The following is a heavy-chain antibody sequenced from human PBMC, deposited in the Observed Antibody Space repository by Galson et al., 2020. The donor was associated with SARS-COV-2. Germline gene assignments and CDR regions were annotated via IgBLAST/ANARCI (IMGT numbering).Heavy chain of an antibody. J-gene: IGHJ4*02. CDR1: AGSLTSSSHY. Sequence: SETLSLTCPVSAGSLTSSSHYCVRLRQPPGKGLEWIATVTLTGTTFYNSPLSGRVTMFGDTSKNQFSMKLTSVTAADTAVYCCARRDSSGYYQHLYYLEYWGQGALVSVSS. CDR2: VTLTGTT. CDR3: ARRDSSGYYQHLYYLEY. V-gene: IGHV4-39*01. D-gene: IGHD3-22*01.